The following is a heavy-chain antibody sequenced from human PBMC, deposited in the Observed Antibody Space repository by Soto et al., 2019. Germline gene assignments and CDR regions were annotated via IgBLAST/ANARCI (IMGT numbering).Heavy chain of an antibody. Sequence: PGGSVRLSCVASGFSFSYYWMSWVRQAPGKGPEWVANIKFDGSVKQYVDSVRGRFSISRDNFRNSLFLQMNSLRAGDTAIYYCVKDGGYCSSATCYSPRNHYFDSWGQGTLVTVSS. CDR2: IKFDGSVK. CDR1: GFSFSYYW. J-gene: IGHJ4*02. V-gene: IGHV3-7*03. D-gene: IGHD2-8*01. CDR3: VKDGGYCSSATCYSPRNHYFDS.